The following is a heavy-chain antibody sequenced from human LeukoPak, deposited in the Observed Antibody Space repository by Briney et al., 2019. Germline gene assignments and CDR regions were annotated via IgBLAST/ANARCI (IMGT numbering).Heavy chain of an antibody. D-gene: IGHD3-22*01. J-gene: IGHJ4*02. V-gene: IGHV3-48*03. CDR1: GFTFSSYE. Sequence: GGSLRLSCAASGFTFSSYEMNWVRQAPGKGLEWVSYISSSGSTIYYADSVKGRFTISRDNAKNSLYLQMNSLRAEDTAVYYCARVGYYDSSGYLDYWGRGTLVTVSS. CDR2: ISSSGSTI. CDR3: ARVGYYDSSGYLDY.